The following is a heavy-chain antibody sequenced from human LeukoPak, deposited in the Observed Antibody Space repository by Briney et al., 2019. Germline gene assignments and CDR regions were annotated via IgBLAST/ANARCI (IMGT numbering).Heavy chain of an antibody. CDR2: ISYDGSNK. V-gene: IGHV3-30-3*01. Sequence: GGSLRLSCAASGFTFSSYAMHWVRQAPGKGLEWVAVISYDGSNKYYADSVKGRSTISRDNSKNTLYLQMNSLRAEDTAVYYCARDLRNTAMVSLGFDPWGQGTLVTVSS. J-gene: IGHJ5*02. D-gene: IGHD5-18*01. CDR3: ARDLRNTAMVSLGFDP. CDR1: GFTFSSYA.